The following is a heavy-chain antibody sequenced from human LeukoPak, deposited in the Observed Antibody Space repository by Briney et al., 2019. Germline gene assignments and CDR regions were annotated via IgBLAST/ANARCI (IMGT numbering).Heavy chain of an antibody. Sequence: SETLSLTCTVSGGSISHYFWSWIRQPPGKPLEWIGYIYYSGSTNYNPSLKSRLTISVDTSKDQFSLKLSSVTAADTAVYYCARDRVSSDASDIWGQGTMVTVSS. D-gene: IGHD1-26*01. J-gene: IGHJ3*02. V-gene: IGHV4-59*01. CDR3: ARDRVSSDASDI. CDR1: GGSISHYF. CDR2: IYYSGST.